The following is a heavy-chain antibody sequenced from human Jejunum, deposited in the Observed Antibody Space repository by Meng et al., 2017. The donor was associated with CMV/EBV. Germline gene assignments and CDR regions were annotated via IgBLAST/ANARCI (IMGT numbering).Heavy chain of an antibody. J-gene: IGHJ4*02. CDR1: GYTFIGYY. CDR3: VRQDSRSWDFDH. V-gene: IGHV1-2*04. D-gene: IGHD6-6*01. CDR2: INSDSGDT. Sequence: CKASGYTFIGYYIRWVRQAPGQGLGWMGWINSDSGDTNYAQKFQAWVTMTRDTSITTAYMELRRLGYDDTAVYYCVRQDSRSWDFDHWGQGTLVTVSS.